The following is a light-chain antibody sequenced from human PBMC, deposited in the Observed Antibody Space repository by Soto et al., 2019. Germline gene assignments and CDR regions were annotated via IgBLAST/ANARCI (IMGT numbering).Light chain of an antibody. CDR3: QQYESYSRT. V-gene: IGKV1-5*03. J-gene: IGKJ1*01. Sequence: DIQMAQSPSTLSVSLGDRVTISCRASQSISSWLAWYQQKPGQAPKLLIYRASTRKSGIPERFSGSGSGTEFTLTISSLQPDDFATYFCQQYESYSRTFGQGTKVDIK. CDR1: QSISSW. CDR2: RAS.